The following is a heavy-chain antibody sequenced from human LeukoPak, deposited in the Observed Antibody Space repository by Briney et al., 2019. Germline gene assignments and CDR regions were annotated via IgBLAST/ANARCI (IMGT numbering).Heavy chain of an antibody. CDR2: INPNSGGT. D-gene: IGHD3-9*01. CDR3: ARSPHILTGENFDY. Sequence: ASVKVSCKASGYSFTAYYMHWVRQAPGQGLEWMGWINPNSGGTNYAQKFQGRVTMTRDTSITTAYMEMSRLRSDDTALYYCARSPHILTGENFDYWGQGTLGTVSS. CDR1: GYSFTAYY. V-gene: IGHV1-2*02. J-gene: IGHJ4*02.